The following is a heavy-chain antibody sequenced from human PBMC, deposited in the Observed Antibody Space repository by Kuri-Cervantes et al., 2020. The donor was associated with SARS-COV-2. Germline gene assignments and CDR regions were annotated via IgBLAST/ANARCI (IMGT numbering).Heavy chain of an antibody. CDR2: IKQDGSEK. CDR3: AREVGPIMGPTRYYYFYMDV. Sequence: LSLTCAASGFTFSSYSMSWVRQAPGKGLEWVANIKQDGSEKYYVDSVKGRSTISRDNAKNSLYLQMNSLRAEDTAVYYCAREVGPIMGPTRYYYFYMDVWGKGTAVTVSS. J-gene: IGHJ6*03. D-gene: IGHD2-8*01. CDR1: GFTFSSYS. V-gene: IGHV3-7*01.